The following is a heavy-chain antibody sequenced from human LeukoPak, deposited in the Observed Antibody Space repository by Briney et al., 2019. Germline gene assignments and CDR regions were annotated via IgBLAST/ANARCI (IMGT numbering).Heavy chain of an antibody. CDR2: ISSSSSYI. D-gene: IGHD6-19*01. CDR3: ARDRIAVAGTGGAFDI. J-gene: IGHJ3*02. Sequence: GGSLRLSCAASGFTFSSYNMNWVRQAPGKGLEWVSSISSSSSYIYYADSVKGRFTISRDNAKNSLYLQMNSLRAEDTAVYYCARDRIAVAGTGGAFDIWGQGTMVTVSS. CDR1: GFTFSSYN. V-gene: IGHV3-21*01.